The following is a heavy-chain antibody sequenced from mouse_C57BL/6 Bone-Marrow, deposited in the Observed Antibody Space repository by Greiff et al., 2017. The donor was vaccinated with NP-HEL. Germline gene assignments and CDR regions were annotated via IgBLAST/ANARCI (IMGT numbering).Heavy chain of an antibody. Sequence: EVKLVESGGGLVKPGGSLKLSCAASGFTFSSYTMSWVRQTPEKRLEWVATISGGGGNTYYPDSVKGRFTISRDNAKNPLYLQMSSLRSEATALYYCARLTVPFAYWGQGTLVTVSA. J-gene: IGHJ3*01. D-gene: IGHD1-1*01. CDR1: GFTFSSYT. CDR3: ARLTVPFAY. CDR2: ISGGGGNT. V-gene: IGHV5-9*01.